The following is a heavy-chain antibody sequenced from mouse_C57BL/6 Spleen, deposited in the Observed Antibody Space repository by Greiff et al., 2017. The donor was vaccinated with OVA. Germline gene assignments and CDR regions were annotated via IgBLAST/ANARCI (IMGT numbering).Heavy chain of an antibody. J-gene: IGHJ2*01. CDR3: TTYYDYDGFDY. V-gene: IGHV5-9-1*02. D-gene: IGHD2-4*01. CDR1: GFTFSSYA. Sequence: EVKLVESGEGLVKPGGSLKLSCAASGFTFSSYAMSWVRQTPEKRLEWVAYISSGGDYIYYADTVKGRFTISRDNARNTLYLQMSSLKSEDTAMYYCTTYYDYDGFDYWGQGTTLTVSS. CDR2: ISSGGDYI.